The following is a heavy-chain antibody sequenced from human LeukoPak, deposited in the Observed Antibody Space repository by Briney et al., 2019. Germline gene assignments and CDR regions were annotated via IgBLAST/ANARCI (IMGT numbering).Heavy chain of an antibody. CDR1: GFTFDDYA. J-gene: IGHJ6*02. Sequence: PGRSLRLSCAASGFTFDDYAMHWVRQAPGKGLEWVSGISWNSGSIGYADSVKGRFTISRDNAKNSLYLQMNSLRAEDTALYYCAKGAFELQWWLDTGMDVWGQGTTVTVSS. CDR3: AKGAFELQWWLDTGMDV. CDR2: ISWNSGSI. V-gene: IGHV3-9*01. D-gene: IGHD4-23*01.